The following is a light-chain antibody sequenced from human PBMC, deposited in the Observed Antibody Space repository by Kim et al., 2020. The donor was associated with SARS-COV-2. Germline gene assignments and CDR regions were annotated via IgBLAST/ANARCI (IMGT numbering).Light chain of an antibody. Sequence: SGKRPSHLRNGHYTHAIAWHQQQPGKGPRYLMKVNSDGSHSKGDGIPDRFSGSSSGAERYLTISSLQSDDEADYYCQTWGPGIRVFGGGTQLTVL. CDR2: VNSDGSH. V-gene: IGLV4-69*01. J-gene: IGLJ3*02. CDR3: QTWGPGIRV. CDR1: NGHYTHA.